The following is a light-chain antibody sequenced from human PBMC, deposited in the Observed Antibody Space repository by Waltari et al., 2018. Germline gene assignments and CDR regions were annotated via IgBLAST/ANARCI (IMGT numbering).Light chain of an antibody. CDR3: QVWDSTSDHVV. CDR1: NIGSKS. Sequence: SYVLSQPPPVSVAPGQTAMITCGGNNIGSKSVHWYQKKPGQARVLAVYDDSARPSGRPERFSGSNSGNTATLTINRVEAGDEADYYCQVWDSTSDHVVFGGGTKLTVL. CDR2: DDS. J-gene: IGLJ2*01. V-gene: IGLV3-21*02.